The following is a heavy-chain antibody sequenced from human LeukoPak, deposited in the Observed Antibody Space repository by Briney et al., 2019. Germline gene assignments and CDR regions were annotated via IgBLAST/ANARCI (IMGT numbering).Heavy chain of an antibody. V-gene: IGHV4-39*01. CDR2: IYYSGNT. CDR1: GGSISSSSYS. J-gene: IGHJ6*02. CDR3: ARGNRDGSRSDGMDV. Sequence: SETLSLTCIVSGGSISSSSYSWGWIRQPPGKGLEWIVSIYYSGNTYYNPSLKSRVTISVDTSKNQFSLKLSSVTAADTAVYYCARGNRDGSRSDGMDVWGQGTTVTVSS. D-gene: IGHD5-24*01.